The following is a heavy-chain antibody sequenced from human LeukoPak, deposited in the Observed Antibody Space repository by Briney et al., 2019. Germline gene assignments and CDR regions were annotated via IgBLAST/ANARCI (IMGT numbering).Heavy chain of an antibody. CDR1: GGSISSSSYY. CDR2: VYYSGDT. D-gene: IGHD2-15*01. J-gene: IGHJ4*02. CDR3: ARRVCSGGSCPFDY. Sequence: SETLSLTCTVSGGSISSSSYYWDWIRQPPGKGLEWIGTVYYSGDTYYNPSLKSRVTISVDTSKNQFSLKLSSVTAADTAVYYCARRVCSGGSCPFDYWGQGTLVTVSS. V-gene: IGHV4-39*01.